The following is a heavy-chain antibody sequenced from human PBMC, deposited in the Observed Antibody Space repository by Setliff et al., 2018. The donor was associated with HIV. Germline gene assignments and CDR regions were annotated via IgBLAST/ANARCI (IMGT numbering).Heavy chain of an antibody. CDR2: IRNKANSYTT. CDR3: ARGLTIFGVVHDAFDI. Sequence: GGSLRLSCAASGFTFSDHYMDWVRQAPGKGLEWIGRIRNKANSYTTEYAASVKGRFTISRDDSKNSLHLQMNSLETEDTAVYYCARGLTIFGVVHDAFDIWGQGTMVTVS. D-gene: IGHD3-3*01. CDR1: GFTFSDHY. J-gene: IGHJ3*02. V-gene: IGHV3-72*01.